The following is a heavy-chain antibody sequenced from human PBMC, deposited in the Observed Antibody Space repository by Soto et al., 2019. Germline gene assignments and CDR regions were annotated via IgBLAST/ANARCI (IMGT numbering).Heavy chain of an antibody. V-gene: IGHV3-23*01. CDR3: AKANGVAAGHDFFGY. J-gene: IGHJ4*02. CDR1: GFTFSSYA. D-gene: IGHD2-8*01. CDR2: ISGSGGST. Sequence: EVQLLESGGGLVQPGGSLRLSCAASGFTFSSYALSWVRQAPGKGLEWVSAISGSGGSTYYADSVKGLFTITRDNSKNTLDLQIDSLKADDTAVDFCAKANGVAAGHDFFGYWGQGSLVTVSS.